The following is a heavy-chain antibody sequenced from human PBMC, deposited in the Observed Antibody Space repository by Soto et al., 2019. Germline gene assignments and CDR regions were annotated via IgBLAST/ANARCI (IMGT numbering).Heavy chain of an antibody. Sequence: SVKVSCKASRFTFTSSAVQWVRQARGQRLEWIGWIGVGSGDTNYAQKFQGRVTVTRDMSTSTAYMELRGLRSEDTAVYYCATDESYGGNYGLHWGLGTLVTVSS. V-gene: IGHV1-58*01. J-gene: IGHJ4*02. D-gene: IGHD4-17*01. CDR3: ATDESYGGNYGLH. CDR2: IGVGSGDT. CDR1: RFTFTSSA.